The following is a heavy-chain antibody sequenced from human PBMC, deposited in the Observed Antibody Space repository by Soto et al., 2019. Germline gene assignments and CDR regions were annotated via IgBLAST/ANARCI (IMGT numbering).Heavy chain of an antibody. V-gene: IGHV3-30-3*01. CDR2: ISYDGSNK. J-gene: IGHJ5*02. CDR3: ARDGAAQSAWRGWFDP. CDR1: GFTFSSYA. Sequence: GGSLRLSCAASGFTFSSYAMHWVRQAPGKGLEWVAVISYDGSNKYYADSVKGRFTISRDNSKNTLYLQMNSLRAEDTAVYYCARDGAAQSAWRGWFDPWGQGTLVTVS. D-gene: IGHD6-6*01.